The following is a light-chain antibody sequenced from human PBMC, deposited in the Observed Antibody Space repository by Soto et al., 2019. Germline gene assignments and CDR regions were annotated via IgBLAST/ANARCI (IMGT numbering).Light chain of an antibody. V-gene: IGKV1-5*03. CDR2: KAS. CDR3: QQYNRYSWT. J-gene: IGKJ1*01. CDR1: QSISNW. Sequence: DIQMTQSPSTLSASVGDRVTITCRASQSISNWLAWYQQKPGKAPKLLIYKASSLESGVPSRFSGSGSGTEFTLTISSLQPDDFATYYGQQYNRYSWTCGQGTKVEIK.